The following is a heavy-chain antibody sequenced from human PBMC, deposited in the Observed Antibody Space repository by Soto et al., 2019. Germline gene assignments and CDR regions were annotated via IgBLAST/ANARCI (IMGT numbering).Heavy chain of an antibody. CDR2: INPNSGGT. CDR3: ARSWNKVGAAFAVGYFDF. Sequence: GXSVKVSYKASGYTFTGYYMHWVRHSPGQGLEWMGWINPNSGGTNYAQTFQGWVTMTRDTSISTVYMDLSRLRSDDTDVYYCARSWNKVGAAFAVGYFDFWGLGTLVTVSS. CDR1: GYTFTGYY. V-gene: IGHV1-2*04. J-gene: IGHJ4*02. D-gene: IGHD1-26*01.